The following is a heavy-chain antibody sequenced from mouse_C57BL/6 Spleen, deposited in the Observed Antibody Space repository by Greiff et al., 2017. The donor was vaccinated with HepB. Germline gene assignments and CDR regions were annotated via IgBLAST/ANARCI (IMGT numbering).Heavy chain of an antibody. V-gene: IGHV1-15*01. Sequence: VQLQQSGAELVRPGASVTLSCKASGYTFTDYEMHWVKQTPVHGLEWIGAIDPETGGTAYNQKFKGKAILTADKSSSTAYMELRSLTSEDSAVYYCTRGDYYGMSPYAMDYWGQGTSVTVSS. CDR2: IDPETGGT. D-gene: IGHD1-1*01. CDR1: GYTFTDYE. CDR3: TRGDYYGMSPYAMDY. J-gene: IGHJ4*01.